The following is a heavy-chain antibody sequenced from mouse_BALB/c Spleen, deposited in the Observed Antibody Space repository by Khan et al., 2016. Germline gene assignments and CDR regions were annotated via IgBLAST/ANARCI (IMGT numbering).Heavy chain of an antibody. CDR1: GYTFTNYG. D-gene: IGHD2-4*01. J-gene: IGHJ1*01. CDR3: ARDYDYDGDWYFDV. Sequence: QIQLVQSGPELKKPGETVKISCKASGYTFTNYGMNWVKQAPGKGLKWMGWMNTYTGEPTYADDFKGRFAFSLKTSARTAYLQINNLKNEDTATXFCARDYDYDGDWYFDVWGAETTVTVSS. V-gene: IGHV9-3-1*01. CDR2: MNTYTGEP.